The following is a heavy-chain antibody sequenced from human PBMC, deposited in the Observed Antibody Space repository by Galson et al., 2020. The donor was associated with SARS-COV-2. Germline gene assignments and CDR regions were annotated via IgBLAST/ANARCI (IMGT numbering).Heavy chain of an antibody. D-gene: IGHD2-15*01. J-gene: IGHJ4*02. CDR1: GFTFSSYW. CDR3: AREAAVVVVAATREYYFDY. V-gene: IGHV3-7*01. CDR2: IKQDGSEK. Sequence: GESLKISCAASGFTFSSYWMSWVRQAPGKGLEWVANIKQDGSEKYYVDSVKGRFTISRDNAKNSLYLQMNSLRAEDTAVYYCAREAAVVVVAATREYYFDYWGQGNLVTVSS.